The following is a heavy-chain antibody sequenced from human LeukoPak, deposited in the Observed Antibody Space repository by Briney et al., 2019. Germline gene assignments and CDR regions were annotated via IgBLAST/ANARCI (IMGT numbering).Heavy chain of an antibody. CDR3: ARDRIINWYSSGLGDY. J-gene: IGHJ4*02. D-gene: IGHD6-19*01. Sequence: PGGSLRLSCAASGFTFSSYSMNWVRQAPGKGLEWVSSISSSSSYIYYADSVKGRFTISRDNAKNSLYLQMNSLRAEDTAVYYCARDRIINWYSSGLGDYWGQGTLVTASS. CDR1: GFTFSSYS. CDR2: ISSSSSYI. V-gene: IGHV3-21*01.